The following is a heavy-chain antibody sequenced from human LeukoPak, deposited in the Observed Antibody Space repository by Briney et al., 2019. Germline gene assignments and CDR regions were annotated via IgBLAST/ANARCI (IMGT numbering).Heavy chain of an antibody. J-gene: IGHJ4*02. D-gene: IGHD2-8*01. V-gene: IGHV3-21*01. CDR3: ARVHGRTIDY. CDR2: ISSSSSYI. CDR1: GFTFSSYA. Sequence: GALRLSCAASGFTFSSYAMSWVRQAPGKGLEWVSSISSSSSYIYYADSVKGRFTISRDNAKNSLYLQMNSLRAEDTAVYYCARVHGRTIDYWGQGTLVTVSS.